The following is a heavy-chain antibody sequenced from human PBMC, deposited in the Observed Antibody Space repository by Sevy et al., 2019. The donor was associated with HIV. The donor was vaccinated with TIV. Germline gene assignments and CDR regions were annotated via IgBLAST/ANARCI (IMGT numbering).Heavy chain of an antibody. CDR1: GGSISSYY. Sequence: SETLSLTCTVSGGSISSYYWSWIRQPPGKGLEWIGYIYYSGSTNYNPSLKSRVTISVDMSKNQFSLKLSSVTAADTAVYYCARGDREQNWFDPWGQGTLVTVSS. D-gene: IGHD1-26*01. J-gene: IGHJ5*02. CDR3: ARGDREQNWFDP. V-gene: IGHV4-59*01. CDR2: IYYSGST.